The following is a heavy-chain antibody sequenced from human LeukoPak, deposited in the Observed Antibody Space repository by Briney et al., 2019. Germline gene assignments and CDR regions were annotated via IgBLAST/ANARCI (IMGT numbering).Heavy chain of an antibody. Sequence: SETLSLTCAVSGGSISSGGYSWSWIRQPPGKGLEWIGYIYHSGSTYYNPSLKSRVTISVDRSKNQFSLKLSSVTAADTAVYYCARAPRPYHYGMDVWGQGTTVTVSS. J-gene: IGHJ6*02. CDR1: GGSISSGGYS. CDR2: IYHSGST. V-gene: IGHV4-30-2*01. CDR3: ARAPRPYHYGMDV.